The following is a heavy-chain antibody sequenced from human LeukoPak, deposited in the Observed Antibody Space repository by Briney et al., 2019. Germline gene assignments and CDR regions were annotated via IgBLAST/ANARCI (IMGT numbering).Heavy chain of an antibody. V-gene: IGHV4-61*01. CDR1: GXSVSSGRYY. CDR3: ARSSVTMIVVV. CDR2: IYYSGST. D-gene: IGHD3-22*01. Sequence: SETLSLTWTVSGXSVSSGRYYWSWIRQPPGKGLEWIGYIYYSGSTNYNPSLKSRVTISVATSKNQFSLKLSSVTAADTAVYYCARSSVTMIVVVWGQGTLVTVSS. J-gene: IGHJ4*02.